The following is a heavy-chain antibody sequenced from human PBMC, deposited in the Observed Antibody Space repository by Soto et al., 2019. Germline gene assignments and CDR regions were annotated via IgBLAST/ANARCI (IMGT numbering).Heavy chain of an antibody. Sequence: SCAASGSIFTGYGMHWVRQAPGKGLEWVGRIIPILGIANYAQKFQGRVTITADKSTSTAYMELSSLRSEDTAVYYCATDRGYGFDPWGQGTLVTVSS. CDR1: GSIFTGYG. CDR2: IIPILGIA. CDR3: ATDRGYGFDP. J-gene: IGHJ5*02. V-gene: IGHV1-69*04. D-gene: IGHD3-10*01.